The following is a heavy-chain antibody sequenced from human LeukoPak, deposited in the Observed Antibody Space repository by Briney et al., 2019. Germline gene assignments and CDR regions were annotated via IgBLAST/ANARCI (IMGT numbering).Heavy chain of an antibody. CDR1: GNTFTSYD. D-gene: IGHD4-17*01. V-gene: IGHV1-8*01. CDR3: ARGGNHAYGDAFDI. CDR2: MNPNSGNT. Sequence: GASVKVSCKASGNTFTSYDIDWVRQATGQGLEWMGWMNPNSGNTGYAQKFQGRVTMTRNTSISTAYMELSSLRSEDTAVYYCARGGNHAYGDAFDIWGQGTMVTVSS. J-gene: IGHJ3*02.